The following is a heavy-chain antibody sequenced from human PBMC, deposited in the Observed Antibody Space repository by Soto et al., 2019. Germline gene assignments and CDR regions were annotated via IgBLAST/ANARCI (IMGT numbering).Heavy chain of an antibody. CDR3: ARGRYGDY. D-gene: IGHD1-1*01. CDR1: GYTFTTYG. CDR2: ISAHNDNT. Sequence: QVHLVQSGAEVRKPGASVKVSCKGSGYTFTTYGITWVRQAPGQGLEWMGWISAHNDNTNYAPKVQGRVTVTRDTYTSTAYMELRNLRSDDTAVYYCARGRYGDYWGQGALVTVSS. V-gene: IGHV1-18*01. J-gene: IGHJ4*02.